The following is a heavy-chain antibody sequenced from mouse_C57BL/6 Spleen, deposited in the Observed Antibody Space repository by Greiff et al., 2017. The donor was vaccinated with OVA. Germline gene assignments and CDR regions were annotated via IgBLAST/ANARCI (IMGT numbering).Heavy chain of an antibody. CDR1: GYSITSDY. J-gene: IGHJ4*01. CDR2: ISYSGST. V-gene: IGHV3-8*01. CDR3: ARGEEAMDY. Sequence: VQLKESGPGLAKPSQTLSLTCSVTGYSITSDYWSWIRKFPGNKLEYMGYISYSGSTYYNPSLKSRISITRDTSKNQYYLQLNSVTTEDTATYYCARGEEAMDYWGQGTSVTVSS.